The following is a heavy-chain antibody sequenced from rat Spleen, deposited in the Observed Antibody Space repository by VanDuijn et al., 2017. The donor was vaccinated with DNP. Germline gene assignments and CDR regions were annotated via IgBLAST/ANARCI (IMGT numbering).Heavy chain of an antibody. Sequence: EVQVLESGGGLVQPGNSLKLSCATSGFTFSTAWMYWYRQFPEKRLEWVARIKAKSNNYATDYTESVKGRFTISRDDSKSSIYLKMNNLKEEDTAIYYCATEGGFAYWGQGTLVTVSS. CDR1: GFTFSTAW. CDR3: ATEGGFAY. V-gene: IGHV6-6*01. J-gene: IGHJ3*01. CDR2: IKAKSNNYAT. D-gene: IGHD3-7*01.